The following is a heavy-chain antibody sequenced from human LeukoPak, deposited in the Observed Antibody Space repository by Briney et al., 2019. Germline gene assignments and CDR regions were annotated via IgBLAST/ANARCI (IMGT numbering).Heavy chain of an antibody. D-gene: IGHD2-2*01. V-gene: IGHV4-31*03. CDR2: IYYSGST. Sequence: KASQTLSLTCTVSGGSISSGGYYWSWIRQHPGKGLEGIGYIYYSGSTYYNPPLKSRVTISVDTSKNQFSLKLSSVTAADTAVYYCARTGRYCSSTSCYYFDYWGQGTLVTVSS. J-gene: IGHJ4*02. CDR1: GGSISSGGYY. CDR3: ARTGRYCSSTSCYYFDY.